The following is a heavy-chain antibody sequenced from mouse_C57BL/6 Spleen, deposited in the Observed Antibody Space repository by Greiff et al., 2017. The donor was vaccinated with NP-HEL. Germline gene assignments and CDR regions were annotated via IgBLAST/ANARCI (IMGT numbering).Heavy chain of an antibody. J-gene: IGHJ2*01. CDR2: ISGGGGNT. D-gene: IGHD1-1*01. Sequence: EVQLQQSGGGLVKPGGSLKLSCAASGFTFSSYTMSWVRQTPEKRLEWVATISGGGGNTYYPDSVKGRFTISRDNAKNTLYLQMSSLRSEDTALYYCARQESPDYYGSSFFDYWGQGTTLTVSS. CDR1: GFTFSSYT. V-gene: IGHV5-9*01. CDR3: ARQESPDYYGSSFFDY.